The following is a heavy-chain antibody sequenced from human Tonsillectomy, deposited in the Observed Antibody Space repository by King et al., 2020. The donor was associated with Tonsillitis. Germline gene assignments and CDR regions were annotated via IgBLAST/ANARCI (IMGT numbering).Heavy chain of an antibody. Sequence: QLVQSGGGVVQPGRSLRLSCAASGFTFSSYSMHWVRQAPGKGLEWVALISHDGSRTYYADSVKGRFTISRDNSNNTLYLQMTSLRTEDTAVYYCARERLWTSGWGIDNWGQGTLVTV. D-gene: IGHD6-19*01. CDR1: GFTFSSYS. CDR2: ISHDGSRT. J-gene: IGHJ4*02. V-gene: IGHV3-33*05. CDR3: ARERLWTSGWGIDN.